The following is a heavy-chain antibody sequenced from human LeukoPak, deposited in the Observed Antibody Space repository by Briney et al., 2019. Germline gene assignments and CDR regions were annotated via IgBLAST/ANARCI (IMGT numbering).Heavy chain of an antibody. CDR1: GFTFSSYW. CDR2: IKQDGSEK. D-gene: IGHD6-13*01. CDR3: ARGGTHSSSWYIF. V-gene: IGHV3-7*01. J-gene: IGHJ4*02. Sequence: GGSLRLSCAASGFTFSSYWMSWVRQAPGKGLEWVANIKQDGSEKYYVDSVKGRFTISRDNAKNSLYLQMNSLRAEDTAVYYCARGGTHSSSWYIFWGQGTLVTVSS.